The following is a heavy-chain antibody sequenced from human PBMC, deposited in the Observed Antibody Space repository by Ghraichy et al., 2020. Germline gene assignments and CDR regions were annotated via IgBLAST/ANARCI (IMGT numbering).Heavy chain of an antibody. V-gene: IGHV4-59*08. D-gene: IGHD6-19*01. CDR1: GGSISSYY. J-gene: IGHJ4*02. Sequence: SETLSLTCTVSGGSISSYYWSWIRQPPGKGLEWIGYIYYSGSTNYNPSLKSRVTISVDTSKNQFSLKLSSVTAADTAVYYCAAKSGWYLGYFDYWGQGTLVTVSS. CDR2: IYYSGST. CDR3: AAKSGWYLGYFDY.